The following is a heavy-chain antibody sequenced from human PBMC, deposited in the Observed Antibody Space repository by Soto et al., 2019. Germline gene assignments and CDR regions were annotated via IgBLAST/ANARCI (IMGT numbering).Heavy chain of an antibody. CDR3: ARDPLRFLEWLFDY. CDR2: IWYDGSNK. J-gene: IGHJ4*02. CDR1: GFTFSSYG. Sequence: PGGSLRLCCAASGFTFSSYGMHWVRQAPGKGLEWVAVIWYDGSNKYYADSVKGRFTISRDNSKNTLYLQMNSLRAEDTAVYYCARDPLRFLEWLFDYWAPRTLVTVSS. V-gene: IGHV3-33*01. D-gene: IGHD3-3*01.